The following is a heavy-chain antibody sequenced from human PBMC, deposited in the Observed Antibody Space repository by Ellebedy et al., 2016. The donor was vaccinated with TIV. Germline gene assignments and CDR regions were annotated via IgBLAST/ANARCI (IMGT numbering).Heavy chain of an antibody. V-gene: IGHV3-30-3*01. Sequence: GESLKISCAASGFTFSNYAMHWVRQAPGKGLEWVAVMSIDGTITYNADSVKGRFTISRDNSKNTLFLQMNSLGPEDTAVYYCAREMNTGYYRTVDYWGQGTLVTVSS. CDR1: GFTFSNYA. J-gene: IGHJ4*02. CDR2: MSIDGTIT. CDR3: AREMNTGYYRTVDY. D-gene: IGHD3-9*01.